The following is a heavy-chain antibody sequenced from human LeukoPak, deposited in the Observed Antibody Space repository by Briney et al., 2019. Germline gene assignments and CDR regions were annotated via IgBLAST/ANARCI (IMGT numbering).Heavy chain of an antibody. Sequence: SETLSLTCTVSGGSISSYYWSWIRQPPGKGLEWIGYIYYSGSTNYNPSLKSRVTISVDTSKNQFSLKLNSVIAADTAVYYCARGPTVRDKDVWGKGTTVTVSS. CDR3: ARGPTVRDKDV. CDR2: IYYSGST. J-gene: IGHJ6*03. V-gene: IGHV4-59*01. D-gene: IGHD4-11*01. CDR1: GGSISSYY.